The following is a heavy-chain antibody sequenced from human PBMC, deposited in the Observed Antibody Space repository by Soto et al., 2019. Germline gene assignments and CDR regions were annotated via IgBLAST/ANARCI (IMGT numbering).Heavy chain of an antibody. Sequence: GSLRLSCAASGFTFSSYAMSWVRQAPGKGLEWVSAISGSGGSTYYADSVKGRFTISRDNSKNTLYLQMNSLRAEDTAVYYCARGFYDSSGYLEPLYFDYWRQVPLFTVSS. CDR2: ISGSGGST. V-gene: IGHV3-23*01. CDR3: ARGFYDSSGYLEPLYFDY. CDR1: GFTFSSYA. J-gene: IGHJ4*02. D-gene: IGHD3-22*01.